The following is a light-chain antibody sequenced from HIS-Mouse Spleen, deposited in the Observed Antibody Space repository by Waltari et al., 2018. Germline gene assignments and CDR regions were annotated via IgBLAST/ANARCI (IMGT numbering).Light chain of an antibody. CDR3: SSYTSSSTLYV. CDR1: RSDVGGYNS. J-gene: IGLJ1*01. CDR2: EVS. V-gene: IGLV2-14*01. Sequence: QSALTQPASVSGSPVQSIPSSCTGTRSDVGGYNSVSWYQQHPGKAPKLMIYEVSNRPSGVSNRFSGSKSGNTASLTISGLQAEDEADYYCSSYTSSSTLYVFGTGTKVTVL.